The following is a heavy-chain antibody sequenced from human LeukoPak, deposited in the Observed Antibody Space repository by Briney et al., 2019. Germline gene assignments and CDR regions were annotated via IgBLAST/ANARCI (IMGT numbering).Heavy chain of an antibody. CDR3: AKDGRSVAAGEDYFDY. V-gene: IGHV3-23*01. J-gene: IGHJ4*02. CDR1: GFTFSSYS. Sequence: AGGSLRLSCAASGFTFSSYSMNWVRQAPGKGLEWVSAISGSGGSTYYADSVKGRFTISRDNSKNTLYLQMNSLRAEDTAVYYCAKDGRSVAAGEDYFDYWGQGTLVTVSS. D-gene: IGHD6-19*01. CDR2: ISGSGGST.